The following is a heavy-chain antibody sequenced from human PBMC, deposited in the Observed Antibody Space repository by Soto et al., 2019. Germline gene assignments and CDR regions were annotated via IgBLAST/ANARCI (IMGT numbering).Heavy chain of an antibody. V-gene: IGHV3-21*01. CDR1: GFTFSTYD. J-gene: IGHJ4*02. CDR3: ASRSCTSGLCPLEF. D-gene: IGHD2-8*01. Sequence: GGSLRLSCAASGFTFSTYDMSWVRQAPGKGLEWVSSISSGATYRYYADSVRGRFTISRDNTKDSLYLQMNSLRAEDTAVYYCASRSCTSGLCPLEFWGQGTLVTVSS. CDR2: ISSGATYR.